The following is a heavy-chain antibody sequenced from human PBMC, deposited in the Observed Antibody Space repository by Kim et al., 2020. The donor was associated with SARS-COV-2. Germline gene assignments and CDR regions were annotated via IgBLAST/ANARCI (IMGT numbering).Heavy chain of an antibody. V-gene: IGHV3-23*01. CDR3: AKGFTTYYYDSSGYFAFDI. D-gene: IGHD3-22*01. J-gene: IGHJ3*02. CDR2: ISGSGGST. CDR1: GFTFSSYA. Sequence: GGSLRLSCAASGFTFSSYAMSWVRQAPGKGLEWVSAISGSGGSTYYADSVKGRFTISRDNSKNTLYLQMNSLRAEDTAVYYCAKGFTTYYYDSSGYFAFDIWGQGTMVTVSS.